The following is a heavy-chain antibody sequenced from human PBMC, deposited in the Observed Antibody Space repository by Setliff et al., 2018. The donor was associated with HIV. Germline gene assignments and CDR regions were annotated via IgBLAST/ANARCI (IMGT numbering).Heavy chain of an antibody. D-gene: IGHD3-3*01. CDR2: VNADNGNT. V-gene: IGHV1-3*01. J-gene: IGHJ3*02. CDR1: GYTFTGYA. Sequence: ASVKVSCKASGYTFTGYALHWVRQAPGQRLEWMGWVNADNGNTKYSEKFQGRVTITRDTAASTVYMELSSLKSEDTAVYYCARGYYNFWSGYYDSRFPNPIDAFDIWGQGTMVTVSS. CDR3: ARGYYNFWSGYYDSRFPNPIDAFDI.